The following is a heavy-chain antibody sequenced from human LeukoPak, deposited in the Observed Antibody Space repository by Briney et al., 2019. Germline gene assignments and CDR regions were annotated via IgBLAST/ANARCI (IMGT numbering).Heavy chain of an antibody. Sequence: KPSETLSLTCTVSGGSISTYYWSWIRQPPGKGLEWIGYISNSGTTNYNPALKSRVTISRDTSKDQFSLKLSSVTAADTAVYYCAREADDYGDYAGSEPYYMDVWGKGTTVTISS. CDR3: AREADDYGDYAGSEPYYMDV. J-gene: IGHJ6*03. D-gene: IGHD4-17*01. V-gene: IGHV4-59*01. CDR2: ISNSGTT. CDR1: GGSISTYY.